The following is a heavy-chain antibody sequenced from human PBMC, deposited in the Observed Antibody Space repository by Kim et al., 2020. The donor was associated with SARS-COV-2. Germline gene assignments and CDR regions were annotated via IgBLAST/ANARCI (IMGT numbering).Heavy chain of an antibody. CDR3: ARRYYDSSGFEYFDY. J-gene: IGHJ4*02. D-gene: IGHD3-22*01. Sequence: SPPCQGQVTISADKSRNTAYLQGSSLRASDTAMYYCARRYYDSSGFEYFDYWGQGTLVTVSS. V-gene: IGHV5-51*01.